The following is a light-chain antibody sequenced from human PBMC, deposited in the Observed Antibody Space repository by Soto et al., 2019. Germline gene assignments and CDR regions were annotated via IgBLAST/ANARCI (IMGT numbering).Light chain of an antibody. Sequence: LLAPPPPLSGGPGARGTLSCPGGSSQNGAGYDVHWYQQLPGTAPKVLIYGNSNRPSGVPDRFSGSKSGTSASLAITGLQAEDEADYYCQSYDSSLSAYVFGTGTKVTVL. CDR3: QSYDSSLSAYV. CDR1: SSQNGAGYD. CDR2: GNS. J-gene: IGLJ1*01. V-gene: IGLV1-40*01.